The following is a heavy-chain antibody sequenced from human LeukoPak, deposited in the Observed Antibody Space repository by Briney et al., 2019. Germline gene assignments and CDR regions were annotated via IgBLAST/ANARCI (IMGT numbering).Heavy chain of an antibody. J-gene: IGHJ6*02. CDR2: INPSGGST. CDR1: GYTFTSYG. D-gene: IGHD6-13*01. V-gene: IGHV1-46*01. CDR3: ARELGSIAAAGMFYYYYYGMDV. Sequence: ASVKVSCKASGYTFTSYGISWVRQAPGQGLEWMGIINPSGGSTSYAQKFQGRVTMTRDTSTSTVYMELSSLRSEDTAVYYCARELGSIAAAGMFYYYYYGMDVWGQGTTVTVSS.